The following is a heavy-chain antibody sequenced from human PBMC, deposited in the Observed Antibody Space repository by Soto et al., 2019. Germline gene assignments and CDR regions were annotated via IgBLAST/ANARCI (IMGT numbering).Heavy chain of an antibody. V-gene: IGHV1-18*04. CDR1: GYTFPNYG. Sequence: QVQLVQSGAEVKRPGASVKVSCKASGYTFPNYGISWVRHAPAQGLECMGWISGYNGDTNYAQKFQGRVTMTTDTSTSTAYMELRSLSSDDTAVYYCERARRELRTGLYNALDVWGQGTTVTVSS. J-gene: IGHJ6*02. CDR3: ERARRELRTGLYNALDV. D-gene: IGHD1-26*01. CDR2: ISGYNGDT.